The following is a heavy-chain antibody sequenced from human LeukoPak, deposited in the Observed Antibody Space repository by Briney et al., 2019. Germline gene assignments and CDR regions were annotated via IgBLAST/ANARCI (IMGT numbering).Heavy chain of an antibody. CDR1: GDSISIYY. CDR2: IYYTGST. J-gene: IGHJ4*02. V-gene: IGHV4-59*01. D-gene: IGHD3-22*01. CDR3: ARGRGDSRGTSFDS. Sequence: PSETLSLTCTVSGDSISIYYWSWIRQPPGKGLEWIGDIYYTGSTTCNPSLKSRLTISIDTSKNQFSLNLISLTAADTAVYYCARGRGDSRGTSFDSWGQGTLVTVSS.